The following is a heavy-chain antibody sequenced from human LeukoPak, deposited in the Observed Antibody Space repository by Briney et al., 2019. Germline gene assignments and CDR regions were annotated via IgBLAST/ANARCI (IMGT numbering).Heavy chain of an antibody. Sequence: ASVKVSCKASGYTFTGYYMHWVRQAPGQGLEWMGWINPNSGGTNYAQKFQGWVTMTRDTSISTAYMELSRLRSDDTAVHYCARATSYDILTGYYSDWFDPWGQGTLVTVSS. CDR1: GYTFTGYY. J-gene: IGHJ5*02. V-gene: IGHV1-2*04. D-gene: IGHD3-9*01. CDR2: INPNSGGT. CDR3: ARATSYDILTGYYSDWFDP.